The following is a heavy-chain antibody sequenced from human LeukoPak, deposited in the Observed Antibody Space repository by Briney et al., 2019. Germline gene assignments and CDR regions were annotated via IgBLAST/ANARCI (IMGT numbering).Heavy chain of an antibody. D-gene: IGHD4-17*01. J-gene: IGHJ4*02. V-gene: IGHV3-30-3*01. CDR1: GFTFSSYA. CDR3: ASGWNGDYERRSDFDY. Sequence: GGSLGLSCAASGFTFSSYAMHWVRQAPGKGLEWVAVISYDGSNKYYADSVKGRFTISRDNSKNTLYLQMNSLRAEDTAVYYRASGWNGDYERRSDFDYWGQGTLVTVSS. CDR2: ISYDGSNK.